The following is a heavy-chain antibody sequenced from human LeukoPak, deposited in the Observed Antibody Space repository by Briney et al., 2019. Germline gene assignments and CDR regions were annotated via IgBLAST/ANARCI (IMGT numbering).Heavy chain of an antibody. J-gene: IGHJ4*02. V-gene: IGHV1-18*01. Sequence: GASVKVSCKAFGYTFTSYGISWVRQAPGQGLEWMGWISAYNGNTNYAQKLQGRVTMTTDTSTSTACMELRSLRSDDTAVYYCASDGIVGATIDYWGQGTLVTVSS. CDR1: GYTFTSYG. CDR3: ASDGIVGATIDY. D-gene: IGHD1-26*01. CDR2: ISAYNGNT.